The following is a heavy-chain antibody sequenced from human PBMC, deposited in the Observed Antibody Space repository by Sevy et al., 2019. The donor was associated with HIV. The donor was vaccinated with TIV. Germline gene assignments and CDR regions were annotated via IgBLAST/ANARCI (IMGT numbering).Heavy chain of an antibody. V-gene: IGHV3-30*02. J-gene: IGHJ4*02. CDR2: IQYDGSNK. D-gene: IGHD2-21*01. Sequence: GGSLRLSCAASGFSYSSYGMHWVRQAPGKGLEWVAYIQYDGSNKDYADSVKGRFTSSRDNSKNTLDLQMNSLRVEDTAVYYCVKEGGGEGGDHWGQGTLVIVSS. CDR3: VKEGGGEGGDH. CDR1: GFSYSSYG.